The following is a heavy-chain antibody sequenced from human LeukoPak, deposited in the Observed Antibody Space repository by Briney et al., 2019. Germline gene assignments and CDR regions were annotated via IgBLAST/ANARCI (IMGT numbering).Heavy chain of an antibody. D-gene: IGHD3-22*01. V-gene: IGHV1-46*03. CDR3: ASSGYSLDLFDY. CDR1: GYTFTSYY. Sequence: ASVKVSCKASGYTFTSYYMHWVRQAPGQGLEWMGIINPSGGSTSYAQEFQGRVTMTRDTSTSTVYMELSSLRSEDTAVYYCASSGYSLDLFDYWGQGTLVTVSS. J-gene: IGHJ4*02. CDR2: INPSGGST.